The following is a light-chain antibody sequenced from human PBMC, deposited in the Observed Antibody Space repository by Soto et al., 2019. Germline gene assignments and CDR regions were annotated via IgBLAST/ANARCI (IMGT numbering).Light chain of an antibody. CDR2: GAS. CDR1: QSVSSSY. J-gene: IGKJ5*01. Sequence: EIVLTQSPGTLSLSPGERVALSCRASQSVSSSYLAWYQQKRGQAPRLLISGASSRATGVPDRLSGSGSGTDFTLTISRLEPEDFAVYYCQQYGDLITFGQGTRLQIK. CDR3: QQYGDLIT. V-gene: IGKV3-20*01.